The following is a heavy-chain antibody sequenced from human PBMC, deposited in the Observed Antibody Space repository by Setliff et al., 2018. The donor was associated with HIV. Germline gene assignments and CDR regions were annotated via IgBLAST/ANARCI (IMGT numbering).Heavy chain of an antibody. CDR1: GYTFTGYY. CDR3: AREGELHYYDSSGYPPFDY. J-gene: IGHJ4*02. D-gene: IGHD3-22*01. V-gene: IGHV1-2*02. CDR2: INPNSGGT. Sequence: SVKVSCKASGYTFTGYYMHWVRQAPGQGLEWMGWINPNSGGTNYAQKFQGRVTMTRDTSISTAYMELSRLRSDDTAVYYCAREGELHYYDSSGYPPFDYWGQGTLVTVSS.